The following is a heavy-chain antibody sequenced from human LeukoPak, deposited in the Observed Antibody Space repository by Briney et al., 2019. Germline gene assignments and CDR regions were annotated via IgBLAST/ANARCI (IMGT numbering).Heavy chain of an antibody. CDR2: IRYDGSNK. D-gene: IGHD3-3*01. Sequence: GGSLRLSCAASGFTFSSYGMHWVCQAPGKGLEWVAFIRYDGSNKYYADSVKGRFTISRDNAKNSLYLQMNSLRAEDTAVYYCARGGGDFWSGYAYYFDYWGQGTLVTVSS. CDR3: ARGGGDFWSGYAYYFDY. V-gene: IGHV3-30*02. J-gene: IGHJ4*02. CDR1: GFTFSSYG.